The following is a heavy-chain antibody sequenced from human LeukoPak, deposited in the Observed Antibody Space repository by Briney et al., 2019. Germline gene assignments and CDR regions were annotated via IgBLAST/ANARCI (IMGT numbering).Heavy chain of an antibody. Sequence: PSETLSLTCTVSGGSISSGSYYWSWIRQPAGKGLEWIGRIYTSGSTNYNPSLKSRVTISVDTSKNQFSLKLNSVTAADTAVYYCARDGDYNILTGYFAFDIWGQGTMVTVSS. D-gene: IGHD3-9*01. J-gene: IGHJ3*02. CDR1: GGSISSGSYY. CDR3: ARDGDYNILTGYFAFDI. CDR2: IYTSGST. V-gene: IGHV4-61*02.